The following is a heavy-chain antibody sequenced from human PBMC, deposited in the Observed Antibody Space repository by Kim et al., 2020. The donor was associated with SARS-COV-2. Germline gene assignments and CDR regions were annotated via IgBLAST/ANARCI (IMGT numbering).Heavy chain of an antibody. CDR3: ARVAIPDAFDI. CDR1: GFTFSDYY. CDR2: ISSSSSYT. J-gene: IGHJ3*02. V-gene: IGHV3-11*06. D-gene: IGHD2-2*02. Sequence: GGSLRLSCAASGFTFSDYYMSWIRQAPGKGLEWVSYISSSSSYTNYADSVKGRFTISRDNAKNSLYLQMNSLRAEDTAVYYCARVAIPDAFDIWGQGTMVTVSS.